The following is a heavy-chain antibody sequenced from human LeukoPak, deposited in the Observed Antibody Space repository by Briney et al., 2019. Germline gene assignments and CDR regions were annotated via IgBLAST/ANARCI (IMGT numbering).Heavy chain of an antibody. CDR2: IIPIFGTA. D-gene: IGHD2-21*01. Sequence: SVEVSCKASGGTFSSYAISWVRQAPGQGLEWMGGIIPIFGTANYAQKFQGRVTITTDESTSTAYMELSSLRSEDTAVYYCARGTHMRTAGYYYMDVWGKGTTVTVSS. J-gene: IGHJ6*03. V-gene: IGHV1-69*05. CDR3: ARGTHMRTAGYYYMDV. CDR1: GGTFSSYA.